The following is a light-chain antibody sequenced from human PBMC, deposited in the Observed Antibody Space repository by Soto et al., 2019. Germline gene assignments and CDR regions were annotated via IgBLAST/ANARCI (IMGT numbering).Light chain of an antibody. Sequence: IQMTQSPSSLSASVGDRVTITCRASQSISSYLNWYQQKPGEAPKLLINAASSLQSGVPSRFSGSGSGTDFTLTISSLQPEDFATYYCQQSHSTPWTFGQGTKVEIK. CDR2: AAS. CDR3: QQSHSTPWT. J-gene: IGKJ1*01. CDR1: QSISSY. V-gene: IGKV1-39*01.